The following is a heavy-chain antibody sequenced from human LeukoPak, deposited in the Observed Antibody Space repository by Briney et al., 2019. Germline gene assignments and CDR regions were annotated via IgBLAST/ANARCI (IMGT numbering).Heavy chain of an antibody. D-gene: IGHD3-16*01. Sequence: GGSLRLSCAASGFTFSSYWMSWVRQAPGKGLEWVANIKKDGSEKYYVDSVKGRFTISRDNAKNTLYLQMNSLRVEDTAVYYCVCLGLGGLSLDWGQGTLVTVSS. CDR1: GFTFSSYW. V-gene: IGHV3-7*01. CDR2: IKKDGSEK. J-gene: IGHJ4*02. CDR3: VCLGLGGLSLD.